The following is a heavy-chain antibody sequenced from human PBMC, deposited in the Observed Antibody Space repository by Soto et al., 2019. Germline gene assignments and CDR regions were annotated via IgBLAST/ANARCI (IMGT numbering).Heavy chain of an antibody. CDR1: GYTFTGYY. V-gene: IGHV1-2*02. CDR3: AREGYSSSYAYWFDP. D-gene: IGHD6-6*01. Sequence: QVQLVQSGAEVKKPGASVKVSCKASGYTFTGYYMHWVRQAPGQGLEWMGWINPNSGGTNYAQKFRGRVTKTKDTSISTAYMELSRLRSDATAVYYCAREGYSSSYAYWFDPCGQGTLVTVSS. CDR2: INPNSGGT. J-gene: IGHJ5*02.